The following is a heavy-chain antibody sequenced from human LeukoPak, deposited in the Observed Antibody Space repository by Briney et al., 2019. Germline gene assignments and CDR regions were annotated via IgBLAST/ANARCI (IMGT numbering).Heavy chain of an antibody. CDR3: ARDRVLLWFGELFH. V-gene: IGHV3-30-3*01. D-gene: IGHD3-10*01. Sequence: GGSLRLSCAASGFTFSSYAMHWVRQAPGKGLEWVTVISYDGSNKYYADSVKGRFTISRDNYKNTLYLQMNSLRAEDTAVYYCARDRVLLWFGELFHWGQGTLVTVSS. J-gene: IGHJ4*02. CDR2: ISYDGSNK. CDR1: GFTFSSYA.